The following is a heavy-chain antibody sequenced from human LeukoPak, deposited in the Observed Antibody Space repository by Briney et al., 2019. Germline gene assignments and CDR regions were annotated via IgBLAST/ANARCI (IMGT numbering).Heavy chain of an antibody. CDR3: ARATIFGWFDP. V-gene: IGHV3-21*01. J-gene: IGHJ5*02. Sequence: GGSLRLSCAASGFTFSSYSMNWVRQAPGKGLEWVSSISSSSSYIYYADSVKGRFTISRDNAKNSLYLQMNSLRAEDTAVYYCARATIFGWFDPWAREPWSPSPQ. CDR2: ISSSSSYI. CDR1: GFTFSSYS. D-gene: IGHD3-9*01.